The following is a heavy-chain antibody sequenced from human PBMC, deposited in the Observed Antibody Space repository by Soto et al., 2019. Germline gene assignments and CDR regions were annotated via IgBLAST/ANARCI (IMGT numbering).Heavy chain of an antibody. J-gene: IGHJ4*02. Sequence: SETLSLTCSVSGDSVNSDYYYWTWIRQPPGKGLEWIGYIYSSGRTNYNPSLRSRVTISLDTSRNQFSLKLSSVTAADTAVFYCAREYANSPEAFDYWGRGTLVTVAS. CDR2: IYSSGRT. V-gene: IGHV4-61*01. D-gene: IGHD2-2*01. CDR1: GDSVNSDYYY. CDR3: AREYANSPEAFDY.